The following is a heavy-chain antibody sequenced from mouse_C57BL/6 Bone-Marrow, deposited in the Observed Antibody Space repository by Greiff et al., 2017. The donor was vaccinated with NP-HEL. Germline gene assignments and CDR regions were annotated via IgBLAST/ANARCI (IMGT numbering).Heavy chain of an antibody. D-gene: IGHD1-1*01. CDR1: GYTFTDYE. CDR3: TRSGNYYGSSSFAY. J-gene: IGHJ3*01. Sequence: QVQLQQSGAELVRPGASVTLSCKASGYTFTDYEMHWVKQTPVHGLEWIGAIDPETGGTAYNQKFKGKAILTADKSSSTAYMELRSLTSEDSAVYYCTRSGNYYGSSSFAYWGQGTLVTVSA. CDR2: IDPETGGT. V-gene: IGHV1-15*01.